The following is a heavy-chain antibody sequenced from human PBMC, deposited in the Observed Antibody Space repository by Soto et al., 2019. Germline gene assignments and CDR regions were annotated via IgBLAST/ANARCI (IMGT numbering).Heavy chain of an antibody. V-gene: IGHV1-69*13. CDR2: IIPIFGTA. D-gene: IGHD3-3*01. Sequence: SVKVSCKASGGTFSSYAISWVRQAPGQGLEWMGGIIPIFGTANYAQKFQGRVTITADESTSTAYMELSSLRSEDTAVYYCARDMGKDFWSPRRWFDPWGQGTLVTVSS. CDR3: ARDMGKDFWSPRRWFDP. J-gene: IGHJ5*02. CDR1: GGTFSSYA.